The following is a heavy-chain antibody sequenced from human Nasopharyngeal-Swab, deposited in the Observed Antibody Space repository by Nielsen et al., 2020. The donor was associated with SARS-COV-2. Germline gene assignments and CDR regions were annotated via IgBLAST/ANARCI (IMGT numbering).Heavy chain of an antibody. J-gene: IGHJ4*02. CDR1: GFTFSSYW. Sequence: GESLKISCAASGFTFSSYWMHWVRQAPGKGLVWVSRINSDGSSTSYADSVKGRFTISRDNAKNTLYLQMNSLRAEDTAVYYCAREEFGGYDSSGYAYSYYFDYWAREPWSPSPQ. CDR3: AREEFGGYDSSGYAYSYYFDY. CDR2: INSDGSST. D-gene: IGHD3-22*01. V-gene: IGHV3-74*01.